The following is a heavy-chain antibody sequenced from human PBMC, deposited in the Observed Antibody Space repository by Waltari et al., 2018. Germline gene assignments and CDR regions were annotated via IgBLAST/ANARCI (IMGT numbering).Heavy chain of an antibody. V-gene: IGHV3-23*03. CDR3: AKDLGGTDWSHYFDS. J-gene: IGHJ4*02. CDR1: YA. D-gene: IGHD2-21*01. Sequence: YAMSWVRQAPGKGLEWVSVVYSGGSTTYYSDSVKGRFTISRDDSKNTMFLQMNSLRAEDTAIYYCAKDLGGTDWSHYFDSWGQGTLIAVSS. CDR2: VYSGGSTT.